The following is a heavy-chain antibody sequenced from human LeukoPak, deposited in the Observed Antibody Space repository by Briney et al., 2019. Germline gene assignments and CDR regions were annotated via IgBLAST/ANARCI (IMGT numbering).Heavy chain of an antibody. CDR1: GFTFSSYW. D-gene: IGHD4-23*01. CDR3: ANLAGARWPLYYFDY. Sequence: GGSLRLSCAASGFTFSSYWMHWVRQAPGKGLVWVSRINSDGSSTSYADSVKGRFTISRDNSKNTLYLQMNSLRAEDTAVYYCANLAGARWPLYYFDYWGQGTLVTVSS. J-gene: IGHJ4*02. CDR2: INSDGSST. V-gene: IGHV3-74*01.